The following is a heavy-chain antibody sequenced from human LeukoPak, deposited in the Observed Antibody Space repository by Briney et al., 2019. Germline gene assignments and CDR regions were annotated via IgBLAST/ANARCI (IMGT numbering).Heavy chain of an antibody. CDR2: INPNTGGT. D-gene: IGHD1-1*01. CDR3: ARGGDWNDYLGYYYYMDV. V-gene: IGHV1-2*02. CDR1: GYTFTSYA. Sequence: ASVKVSCKASGYTFTSYAMHWVRQAPGQGLEWMGWINPNTGGTNYEQKFQGRVTMTRDTSISTGYMELYRLRSDDTAVYYCARGGDWNDYLGYYYYMDVWGKGTTVSISS. J-gene: IGHJ6*03.